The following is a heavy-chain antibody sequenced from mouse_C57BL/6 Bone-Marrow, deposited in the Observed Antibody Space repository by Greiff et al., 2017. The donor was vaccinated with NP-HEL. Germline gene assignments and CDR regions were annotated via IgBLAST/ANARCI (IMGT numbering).Heavy chain of an antibody. J-gene: IGHJ4*01. Sequence: EVHLVESGGGLVKPGGSLKLSCAASGFTFSSYTMSWVRQTPEKRLEWVATISGGGGNTYYPDSVKGRFTISRDNAKNTLYLQMSSLRSEDTALYYCARHQAMDYWGQGTSVTVSS. CDR1: GFTFSSYT. V-gene: IGHV5-9*01. CDR3: ARHQAMDY. CDR2: ISGGGGNT.